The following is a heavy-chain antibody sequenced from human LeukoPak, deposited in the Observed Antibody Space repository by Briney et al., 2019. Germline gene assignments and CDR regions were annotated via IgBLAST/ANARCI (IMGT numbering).Heavy chain of an antibody. CDR2: IYYSGTT. CDR3: ARDPVDYDSSGYYPNYYYYGMDV. D-gene: IGHD3-22*01. CDR1: GDSISSSSYY. Sequence: SETQSLTCTVSGDSISSSSYYWGWIRQPPGKGLECIGTIYYSGTTYYNPSLKSRVTISVDTSKNQFSLKLSSVTAADTAVYYCARDPVDYDSSGYYPNYYYYGMDVWGQGTTVTVSS. V-gene: IGHV4-39*07. J-gene: IGHJ6*02.